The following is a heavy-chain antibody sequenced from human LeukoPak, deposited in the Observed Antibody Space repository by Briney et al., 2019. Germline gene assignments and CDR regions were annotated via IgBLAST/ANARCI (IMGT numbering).Heavy chain of an antibody. CDR3: AREGGIAVADPRDYYYMDV. J-gene: IGHJ6*03. D-gene: IGHD6-19*01. Sequence: GSSVKVSCKASGGTFSSYAISWVRQAPGQGLEWMGGIIPIFGTANYAQKFQGRVTITADKSTSTAYMELSSLRSEDTAVYYCAREGGIAVADPRDYYYMDVWGKGTTVTVSS. V-gene: IGHV1-69*06. CDR1: GGTFSSYA. CDR2: IIPIFGTA.